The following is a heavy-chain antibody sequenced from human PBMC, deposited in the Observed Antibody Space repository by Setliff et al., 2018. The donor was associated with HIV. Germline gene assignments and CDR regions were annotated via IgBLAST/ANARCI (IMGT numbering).Heavy chain of an antibody. CDR1: GYTFTTYD. CDR3: ARVDNWNDVHWGAFDI. J-gene: IGHJ3*02. D-gene: IGHD1-20*01. Sequence: ASVKVSCKASGYTFTTYDINWVRQATGQGLEWMGWMNPNSGNTGYTQKFQGRVTMTRNTSISTAYMELSSLRSEDTAVYYCARVDNWNDVHWGAFDIWGQGTMVTVSS. CDR2: MNPNSGNT. V-gene: IGHV1-8*02.